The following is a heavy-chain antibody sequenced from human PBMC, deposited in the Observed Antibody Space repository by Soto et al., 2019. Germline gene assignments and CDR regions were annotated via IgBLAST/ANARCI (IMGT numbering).Heavy chain of an antibody. Sequence: SETLSLTCAVYCGSFSGYYWSWIRQPPGKGLEWIGEINHSGSTNYNPSLKSRVTISVDTSKNQFSLKLSSVTAADTAVYYCARATPPGSGSYYRPYYYYGMDVWGQGTTVTVSS. CDR3: ARATPPGSGSYYRPYYYYGMDV. J-gene: IGHJ6*02. CDR2: INHSGST. D-gene: IGHD3-10*01. V-gene: IGHV4-34*01. CDR1: CGSFSGYY.